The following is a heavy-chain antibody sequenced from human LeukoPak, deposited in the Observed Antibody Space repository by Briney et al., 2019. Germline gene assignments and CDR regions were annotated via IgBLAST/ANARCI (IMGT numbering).Heavy chain of an antibody. D-gene: IGHD3-3*01. CDR1: GYSISSGYY. CDR2: IYHSGST. V-gene: IGHV4-38-2*02. Sequence: PSETLSLTCTVSGYSISSGYYCGWIRQPPGKGLEWIGSIYHSGSTYYNPSLKSRVTISVDTSKNQFSLKLSSVTAADTAVYYCARDLSHYDFWSGYYLDAFDIWGQGTMVTVSS. J-gene: IGHJ3*02. CDR3: ARDLSHYDFWSGYYLDAFDI.